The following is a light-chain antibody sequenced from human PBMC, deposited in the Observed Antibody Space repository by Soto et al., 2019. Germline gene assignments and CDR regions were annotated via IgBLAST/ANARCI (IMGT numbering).Light chain of an antibody. J-gene: IGKJ1*01. CDR3: QQYNSYSQT. Sequence: SQMTQFPSTLSASVGGRVTITCRASQSISPWLAWYQQIPEKAPKLLIYKASSLQSGVPSRFSGSGSGAEFTLTISSLQPDDFATYYCQQYNSYSQTFGQGTKVDI. V-gene: IGKV1-5*03. CDR2: KAS. CDR1: QSISPW.